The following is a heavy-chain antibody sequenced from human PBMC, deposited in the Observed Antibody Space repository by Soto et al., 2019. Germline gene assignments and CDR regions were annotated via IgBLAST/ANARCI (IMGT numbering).Heavy chain of an antibody. D-gene: IGHD3-22*01. J-gene: IGHJ6*02. CDR3: TDSLDYYYSDLDV. V-gene: IGHV3-30-3*01. CDR1: GFTFRCHT. Sequence: QVQLVESGGGVVQPGRSLRLSCVASGFTFRCHTLHWVRQAPGKGLEWVAVISQFGNNIYYADSVKGRFTISRDDSKNTVDLQMNSLRDEDTAVYYCTDSLDYYYSDLDVWGQGTTVIVSS. CDR2: ISQFGNNI.